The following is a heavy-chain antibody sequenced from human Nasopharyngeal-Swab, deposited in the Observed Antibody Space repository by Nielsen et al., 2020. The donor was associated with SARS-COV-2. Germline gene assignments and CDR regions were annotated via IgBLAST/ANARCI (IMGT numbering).Heavy chain of an antibody. V-gene: IGHV3-74*01. CDR2: INIDSSIT. CDR3: TRDIGGQYGY. CDR1: GYPLRRYW. J-gene: IGHJ4*02. D-gene: IGHD4-11*01. Sequence: GESLKLSRPASGYPLRRYWMHWVRQVPGKGLVCVSRINIDSSITDYADSVKGRFTISRDNAKNTLYLQMNSLRGEDTAVYYCTRDIGGQYGYWGQGNLVTVSS.